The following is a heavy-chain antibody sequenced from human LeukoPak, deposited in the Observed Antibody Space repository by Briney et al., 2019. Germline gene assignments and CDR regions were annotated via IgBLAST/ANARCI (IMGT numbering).Heavy chain of an antibody. J-gene: IGHJ4*02. CDR1: GYTFTSYG. CDR3: ARMVRGVIITGYYFDY. Sequence: GASVKVSCKASGYTFTSYGISWVRQAPGQGLELMGWISAYNGNTDYAQMSQGRVTMTTDTSTSTAYMELRSLRSDDTAVYYCARMVRGVIITGYYFDYWGQGTLVTVSS. D-gene: IGHD3-10*01. V-gene: IGHV1-18*01. CDR2: ISAYNGNT.